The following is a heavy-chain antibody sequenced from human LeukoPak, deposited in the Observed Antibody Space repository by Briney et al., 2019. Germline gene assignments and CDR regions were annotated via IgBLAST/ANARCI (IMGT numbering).Heavy chain of an antibody. CDR3: AIGRSSWSFDY. V-gene: IGHV5-51*01. D-gene: IGHD6-13*01. CDR1: GYDFATYW. J-gene: IGHJ4*02. Sequence: GESLKISCQGSGYDFATYWIAWVRQTPGKGLEWMGIIYPADSDTRYSPSFQGQVTISADRSFSAAYLQWSSLKASDTAMYYCAIGRSSWSFDYWGQGTLVTVSS. CDR2: IYPADSDT.